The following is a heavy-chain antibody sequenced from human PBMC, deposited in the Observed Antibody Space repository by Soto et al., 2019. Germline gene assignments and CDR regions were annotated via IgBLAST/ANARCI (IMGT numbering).Heavy chain of an antibody. CDR2: ISGSGGST. CDR3: AKDGIVVGAAPRWYYFDY. V-gene: IGHV3-23*01. CDR1: GFTFSSYA. D-gene: IGHD2-15*01. J-gene: IGHJ4*02. Sequence: EVQLLESGGGLVQPGGSLRLSCAASGFTFSSYAMSWVRQAPGKGLEWVSAISGSGGSTYYADSVKGRFTISRDNSTNTLYLQKNSLRADETAVYYCAKDGIVVGAAPRWYYFDYWGQGTLVTVSS.